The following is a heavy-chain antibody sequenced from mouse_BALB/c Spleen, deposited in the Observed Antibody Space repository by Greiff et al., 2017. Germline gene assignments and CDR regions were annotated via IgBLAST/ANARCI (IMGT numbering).Heavy chain of an antibody. D-gene: IGHD2-1*01. CDR3: VAPTYGNYEWFAY. J-gene: IGHJ3*01. V-gene: IGHV10-1*02. Sequence: EVQLVESGGGLVQPKGSLKLSCAASGFTFNTYAMNWVRQAPGKGLEWVARIRSKSNNYATYYADSVKDRFTISRDDSQSMLYLQMNNLKTEDTAMYDCVAPTYGNYEWFAYWGQGTLVTVSA. CDR1: GFTFNTYA. CDR2: IRSKSNNYAT.